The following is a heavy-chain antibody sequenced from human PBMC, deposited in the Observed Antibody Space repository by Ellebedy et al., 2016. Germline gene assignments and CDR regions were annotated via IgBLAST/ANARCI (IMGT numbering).Heavy chain of an antibody. Sequence: GESLKISXAASRFTFNNYAMNWVRQAPGKGLEWVSAISGSGDNTYYIDSVKGRFTISRDNSKNTLYLQMNSLRAEDTAVYYCAKMSWLLLDYYYGMDVWGQGTTVTVSS. CDR3: AKMSWLLLDYYYGMDV. CDR1: RFTFNNYA. V-gene: IGHV3-23*01. J-gene: IGHJ6*02. D-gene: IGHD3-3*01. CDR2: ISGSGDNT.